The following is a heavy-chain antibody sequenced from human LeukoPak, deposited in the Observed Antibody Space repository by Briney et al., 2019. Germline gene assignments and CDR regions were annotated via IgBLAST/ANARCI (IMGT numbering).Heavy chain of an antibody. Sequence: PSETLSLTCTVSGGSISSYYWSWIRQPAGKGLEWIGRIYTSGSTNYNPSLKSRVTMSVDTSKNQFSLKLSSVTAADTAVYYCARLRLGELSPMYYFDYWGQGTLVTVSS. D-gene: IGHD3-16*02. V-gene: IGHV4-4*07. CDR3: ARLRLGELSPMYYFDY. CDR1: GGSISSYY. J-gene: IGHJ4*02. CDR2: IYTSGST.